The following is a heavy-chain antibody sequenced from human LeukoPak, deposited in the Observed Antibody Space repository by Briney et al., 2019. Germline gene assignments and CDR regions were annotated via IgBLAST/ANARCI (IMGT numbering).Heavy chain of an antibody. Sequence: GASVKVSCKASGYTFTSYGISWVRQAPGQGLEWMGWINTNTGNPTYAQGFTGRFVFSLDTSVSTAYLQISSLKAEDTAVYYCATSPSGTTVAFLDYWGQGTLVTVSS. CDR3: ATSPSGTTVAFLDY. V-gene: IGHV7-4-1*02. D-gene: IGHD4-23*01. J-gene: IGHJ4*02. CDR1: GYTFTSYG. CDR2: INTNTGNP.